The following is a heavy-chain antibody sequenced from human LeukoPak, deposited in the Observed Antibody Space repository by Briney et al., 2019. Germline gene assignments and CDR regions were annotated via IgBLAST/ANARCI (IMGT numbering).Heavy chain of an antibody. D-gene: IGHD4-17*01. Sequence: PSETLSLTCTVSGGSISSYYWSWIRQPPGKGLEWIGYIYYSGSTNYNPSLKSRVTISVDTSKNQFSLKLSSVTAADTAVYYCARGGGYGARLDAFDIWGQGTMVTVSS. CDR3: ARGGGYGARLDAFDI. J-gene: IGHJ3*02. CDR1: GGSISSYY. V-gene: IGHV4-59*01. CDR2: IYYSGST.